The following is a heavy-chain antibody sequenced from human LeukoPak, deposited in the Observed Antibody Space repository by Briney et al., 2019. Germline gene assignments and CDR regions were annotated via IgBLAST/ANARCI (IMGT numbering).Heavy chain of an antibody. J-gene: IGHJ4*02. CDR2: ISSSSSYI. Sequence: PGGSLRLSCAASGFTFSSYEMNWVRQAPGKGLEWVSSISSSSSYIYYADSVKGRFTISRDNSKNTVYLQMNSLIAEDTAVYYCAKEGVRLAAGTNDYWGQGTLVTVSS. CDR1: GFTFSSYE. D-gene: IGHD6-13*01. V-gene: IGHV3-21*04. CDR3: AKEGVRLAAGTNDY.